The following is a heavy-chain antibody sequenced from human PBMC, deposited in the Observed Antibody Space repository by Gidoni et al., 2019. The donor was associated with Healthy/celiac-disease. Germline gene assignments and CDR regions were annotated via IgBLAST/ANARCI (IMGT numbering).Heavy chain of an antibody. CDR3: ARDSSSSTDYGMDV. Sequence: QVHLQESCPGLVKPSETLSLTCTVPAGSISSYYWSWIRPPPGKGLEWIGYIYYSGSTNYNPSLKSRFIISVDTSKNQFSLKLSAVTAADTAVYYCARDSSSSTDYGMDVWGQGTTVTVSS. J-gene: IGHJ6*02. V-gene: IGHV4-59*01. CDR2: IYYSGST. D-gene: IGHD6-6*01. CDR1: AGSISSYY.